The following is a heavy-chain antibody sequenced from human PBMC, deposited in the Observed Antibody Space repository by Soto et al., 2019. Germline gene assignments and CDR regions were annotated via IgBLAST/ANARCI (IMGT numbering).Heavy chain of an antibody. CDR1: DDSINSDKYY. V-gene: IGHV4-39*01. CDR2: IYYRGNA. Sequence: QLQLQESGPGLVKPSETLSLTCSVSDDSINSDKYYWGWIRQPPGKGLEWIGSIYYRGNAYYTPSLQTRVTISLDKSKRQFSLRLNSVTAADSAVYFCARLEGLATISYYFDFWGPGALVTVSS. CDR3: ARLEGLATISYYFDF. J-gene: IGHJ4*02. D-gene: IGHD3-9*01.